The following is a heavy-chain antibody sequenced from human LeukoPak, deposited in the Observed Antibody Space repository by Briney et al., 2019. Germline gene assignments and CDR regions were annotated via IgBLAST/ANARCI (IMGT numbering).Heavy chain of an antibody. CDR2: IYYSGST. CDR3: ARASYYYDSSGYPDFDY. D-gene: IGHD3-22*01. V-gene: IGHV4-30-4*01. Sequence: SETLSLTCTVSGGSISSGDYYWSWIRQPPGKGLEWIGYIYYSGSTYYNPSLKSRVTISVDTSKNQFSLKLSSVTAADTAVYYCARASYYYDSSGYPDFDYWGQGTLVTVSS. J-gene: IGHJ4*02. CDR1: GGSISSGDYY.